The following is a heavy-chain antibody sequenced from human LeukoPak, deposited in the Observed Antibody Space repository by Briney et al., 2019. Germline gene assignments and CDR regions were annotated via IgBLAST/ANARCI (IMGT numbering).Heavy chain of an antibody. V-gene: IGHV4-38-2*02. CDR2: IFHTGST. D-gene: IGHD6-19*01. Sequence: SETLSLTCTVSGDSISSGNYWGWIRQPPGKGLEWIGSIFHTGSTYFNLSLKSRVTISVDMSKNQFSLRLSSVTAADTAVYYCARDRYIAVAASYYFDYWGQGTLVTVSS. CDR1: GDSISSGNY. J-gene: IGHJ4*02. CDR3: ARDRYIAVAASYYFDY.